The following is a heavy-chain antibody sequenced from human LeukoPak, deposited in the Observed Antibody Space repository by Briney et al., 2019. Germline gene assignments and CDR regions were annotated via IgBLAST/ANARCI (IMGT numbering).Heavy chain of an antibody. J-gene: IGHJ4*02. CDR2: FSGSGRSR. D-gene: IGHD6-13*01. Sequence: GGSLRLSCAASGFPFSSYSMTWVRQAPGKGLEWVSAFSGSGRSRYYADSVKGRFTISRDNSKNTLYLQLNSLRAEDTAVYYCAKGHGSSWSFFDYWGQGTLVTVSS. CDR3: AKGHGSSWSFFDY. V-gene: IGHV3-23*01. CDR1: GFPFSSYS.